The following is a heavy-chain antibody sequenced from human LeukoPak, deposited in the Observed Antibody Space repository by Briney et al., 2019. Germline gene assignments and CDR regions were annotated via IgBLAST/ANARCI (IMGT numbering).Heavy chain of an antibody. Sequence: SSETLSLTCTVSGGSISSYYWSWIRQPAGRGLEWMGYIYYSGSTNYNPSLKTRVTISVNTSKNQFSLKLSSVTAGDTAVYSCASSDSHYDSSGYSFNFDYWGQGTLVTVSS. D-gene: IGHD3-22*01. CDR1: GGSISSYY. V-gene: IGHV4-59*01. CDR3: ASSDSHYDSSGYSFNFDY. J-gene: IGHJ4*02. CDR2: IYYSGST.